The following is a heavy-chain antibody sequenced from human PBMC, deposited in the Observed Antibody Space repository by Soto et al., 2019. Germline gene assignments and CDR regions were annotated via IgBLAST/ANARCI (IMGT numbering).Heavy chain of an antibody. J-gene: IGHJ5*01. CDR1: GFTFSGSN. V-gene: IGHV3-73*02. Sequence: EVQLVESGGGLVQPGGSLKLSCAASGFTFSGSNMHWVRQASGRGLEWVGRIRIRANNYATEYAASVKGRFTISRDDSKGTAYLQTDSLKSEDTAVYYCTRAGIAAGQGFDSWGQGTLVTVSS. D-gene: IGHD6-13*01. CDR3: TRAGIAAGQGFDS. CDR2: IRIRANNYAT.